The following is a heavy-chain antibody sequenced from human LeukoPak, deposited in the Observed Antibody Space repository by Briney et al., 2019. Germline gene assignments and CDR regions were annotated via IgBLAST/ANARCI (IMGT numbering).Heavy chain of an antibody. CDR3: ERQVYTGSYYFLDY. Sequence: AETLSLTCDVSGGSVRSYWWGWVRQPAGKGLEWLGLIYSAGSTRFNPSLKSRLTLSIDTSTNQFSLKLTSVTAADTAGYFCERQVYTGSYYFLDYWSQGTLVTVSS. V-gene: IGHV4-4*07. CDR1: GGSVRSYW. CDR2: IYSAGST. D-gene: IGHD1-26*01. J-gene: IGHJ4*02.